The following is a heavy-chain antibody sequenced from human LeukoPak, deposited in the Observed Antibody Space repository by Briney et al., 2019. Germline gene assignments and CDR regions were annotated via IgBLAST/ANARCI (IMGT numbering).Heavy chain of an antibody. J-gene: IGHJ4*02. CDR3: GTDRVGYCSGGSCAALVDY. V-gene: IGHV1-24*01. Sequence: ASVKVSCKVSGYTLTELSMHWVRQAPGKGREGMGGFDPEDGETIYARKFQGRVTMTEDTSTDTAYMELSSLRSEDTAVYYGGTDRVGYCSGGSCAALVDYWGQGTLVTVSS. D-gene: IGHD2-15*01. CDR2: FDPEDGET. CDR1: GYTLTELS.